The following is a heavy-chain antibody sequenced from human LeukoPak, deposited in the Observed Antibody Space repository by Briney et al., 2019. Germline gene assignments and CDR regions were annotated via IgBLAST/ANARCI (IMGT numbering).Heavy chain of an antibody. D-gene: IGHD3-16*01. Sequence: ASVKVSCKASGYTFTDYYMRWVRQAPGQGLEWMGWITPKNGGTNYAQNLQGRVTITRDTSMSTAYMELTSLRSDDTAVYYCARLINGGRAFDIWGQGTVVTVSS. CDR3: ARLINGGRAFDI. J-gene: IGHJ3*02. V-gene: IGHV1-2*02. CDR2: ITPKNGGT. CDR1: GYTFTDYY.